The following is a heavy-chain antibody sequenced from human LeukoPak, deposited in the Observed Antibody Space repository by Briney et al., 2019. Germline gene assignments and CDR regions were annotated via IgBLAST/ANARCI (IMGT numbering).Heavy chain of an antibody. CDR2: ISGSGGST. Sequence: PGGSLRLSCAASGFTFDDYAMPWVRQAPGKGLEWVSAISGSGGSTYYADSVKGRFTISRDNSKNTLYLQMNSLRAEDTAVYYCAKDESGQQLVFYYYYGMDVWGQGTTVTVSS. CDR1: GFTFDDYA. V-gene: IGHV3-23*01. D-gene: IGHD6-13*01. J-gene: IGHJ6*02. CDR3: AKDESGQQLVFYYYYGMDV.